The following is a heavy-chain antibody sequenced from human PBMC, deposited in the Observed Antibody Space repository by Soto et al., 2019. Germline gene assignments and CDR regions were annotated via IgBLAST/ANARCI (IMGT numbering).Heavy chain of an antibody. CDR3: ARDGGGRFLEWFGPYYYYGMDV. D-gene: IGHD3-3*01. CDR2: IYYSGST. Sequence: SETLSLTCTVSGGSISSGGYYWSWIRQHPGKGLEWIGYIYYSGSTYYNPSLKSRVTISVDTSKNQFSLKLSSVTAADTAVYYCARDGGGRFLEWFGPYYYYGMDVWGQGTTVTVSS. CDR1: GGSISSGGYY. V-gene: IGHV4-31*03. J-gene: IGHJ6*02.